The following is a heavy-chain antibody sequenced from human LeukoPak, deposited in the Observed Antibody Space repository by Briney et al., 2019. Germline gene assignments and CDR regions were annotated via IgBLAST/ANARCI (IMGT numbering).Heavy chain of an antibody. D-gene: IGHD2-15*01. V-gene: IGHV4-59*08. Sequence: PSETLLLTCTVSGGSISSYYWSWIRQPPGKGLEWIGYIYYSGSTNYNPSLKSRVTISVDTSKNQFSLKLSSVTAADTAVYYCARGYCSGGGCYFDYWGQGTLVTVSS. J-gene: IGHJ4*02. CDR3: ARGYCSGGGCYFDY. CDR1: GGSISSYY. CDR2: IYYSGST.